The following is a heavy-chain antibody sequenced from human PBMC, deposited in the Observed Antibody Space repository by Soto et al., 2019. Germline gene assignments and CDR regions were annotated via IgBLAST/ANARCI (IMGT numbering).Heavy chain of an antibody. CDR1: GFTFDDYA. D-gene: IGHD1-7*01. CDR2: ISWNSGSI. J-gene: IGHJ6*02. CDR3: AKDMNNWNYAPYYGMDV. Sequence: PGGSLRLSCAASGFTFDDYARHWVRQDPGKGLEWVSGISWNSGSIGYADSVKGRFTISRDNAKNSLYPQMNSLRAEDTALYYCAKDMNNWNYAPYYGMDVWGQGTTVTVS. V-gene: IGHV3-9*01.